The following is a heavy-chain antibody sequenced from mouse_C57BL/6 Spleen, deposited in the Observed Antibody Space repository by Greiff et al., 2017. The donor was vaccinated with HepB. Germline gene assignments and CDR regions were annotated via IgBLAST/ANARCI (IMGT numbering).Heavy chain of an antibody. J-gene: IGHJ3*01. CDR2: IHPNSGST. Sequence: QVQLQQPGAELVKPGASVKLSCKASGYTLTSYWMHWVKQRPGQGLEWIGMIHPNSGSTNYNEKFKSKATLTVDKSSSTAYMQLSSLTSEDSAVYYCARELYYDYDGGFAYWGQGTLVTVSA. CDR3: ARELYYDYDGGFAY. CDR1: GYTLTSYW. V-gene: IGHV1-64*01. D-gene: IGHD2-4*01.